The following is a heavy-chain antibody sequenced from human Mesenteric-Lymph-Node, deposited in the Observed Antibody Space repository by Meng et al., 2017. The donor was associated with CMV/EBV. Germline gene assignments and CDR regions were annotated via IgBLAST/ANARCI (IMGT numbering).Heavy chain of an antibody. V-gene: IGHV1-2*06. CDR2: INPNSGDT. CDR1: GYSFTGYY. J-gene: IGHJ4*02. D-gene: IGHD6-13*01. CDR3: ARDFAYSSSSHYFDY. Sequence: SGYSFTGYYMHWVRQAPGQGLEWMGRINPNSGDTNYAQKFQGRVTMTRDTSISTAYMELSRLRSDDTAVYYCARDFAYSSSSHYFDYWGQGTLVTVSS.